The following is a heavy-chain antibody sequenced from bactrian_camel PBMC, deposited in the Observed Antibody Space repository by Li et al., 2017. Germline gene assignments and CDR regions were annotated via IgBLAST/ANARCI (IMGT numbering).Heavy chain of an antibody. J-gene: IGHJ4*01. CDR1: GFTFSNYY. Sequence: VQLVESGGGLVQPGGSLRLSCATSGFTFSNYYRSWVRQAPGKGLEWVSSIKSDSSDTYYADSVKGRFTISRDNAKNTLFLQMNSLKTEDTGVYYCASATNNYWGQGTQVTVS. V-gene: IGHV3-2*01. CDR2: IKSDSSDT. CDR3: ASATNNY.